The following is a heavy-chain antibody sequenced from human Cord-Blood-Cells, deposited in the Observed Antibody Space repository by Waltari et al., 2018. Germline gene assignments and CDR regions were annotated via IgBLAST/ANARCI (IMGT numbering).Heavy chain of an antibody. J-gene: IGHJ5*02. V-gene: IGHV4-34*01. D-gene: IGHD3-3*01. CDR2: INHSGST. Sequence: QVQLQQWGAGLLKPSETLFLTCAVYGGSFSGYYWSWIRQPPGKGLEWIGEINHSGSTNYNPSLKSRVTISVDTSKNQFSLKLSSVTAADTAVYYCASVRGYDFWSGYFNWFDPWGQGTLVTVSS. CDR3: ASVRGYDFWSGYFNWFDP. CDR1: GGSFSGYY.